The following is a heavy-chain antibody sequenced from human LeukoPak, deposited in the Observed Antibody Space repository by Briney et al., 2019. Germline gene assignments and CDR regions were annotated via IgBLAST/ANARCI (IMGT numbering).Heavy chain of an antibody. J-gene: IGHJ5*02. CDR2: IYSGGGT. V-gene: IGHV3-53*01. CDR3: ARGITPNWFDP. D-gene: IGHD2-15*01. CDR1: GFTASNHY. Sequence: GGSLTLSCAGSGFTASNHYMSWVRQAPGNGLEWVAVIYSGGGTYYADSVKGRFTISRDNSKNTLYLQMNSLRAADTAVYYCARGITPNWFDPWGQGTLVTVSS.